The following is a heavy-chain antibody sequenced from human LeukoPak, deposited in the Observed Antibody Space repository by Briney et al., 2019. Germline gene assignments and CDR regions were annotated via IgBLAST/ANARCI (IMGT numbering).Heavy chain of an antibody. CDR2: ISAYNGNT. CDR1: GYTFTSYG. V-gene: IGHV1-18*01. J-gene: IGHJ5*02. CDR3: ARDGAYYYGSGSSGFDP. D-gene: IGHD3-10*01. Sequence: RASVKVSCKASGYTFTSYGISWVRQAPGQGLEWMGWISAYNGNTNYAQKLQGRVTMTTDTSTSTAYMELRSLRSDDTAVYYCARDGAYYYGSGSSGFDPWGQGTLVTVSS.